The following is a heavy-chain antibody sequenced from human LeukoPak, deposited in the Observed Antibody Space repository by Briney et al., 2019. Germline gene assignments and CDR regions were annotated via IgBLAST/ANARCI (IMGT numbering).Heavy chain of an antibody. CDR1: GGSLGGYY. CDR3: ASHSSSSWYSTAFDI. CDR2: IYYSGTT. V-gene: IGHV4-59*01. Sequence: SETLSLTCTVSGGSLGGYYWSWVRQAPGKGLEWIGYIYYSGTTNYNPSLKSRVSISVDTSKNQFSLKLSSVTAADTAVYYCASHSSSSWYSTAFDIWGQGTMVTVSS. J-gene: IGHJ3*02. D-gene: IGHD6-13*01.